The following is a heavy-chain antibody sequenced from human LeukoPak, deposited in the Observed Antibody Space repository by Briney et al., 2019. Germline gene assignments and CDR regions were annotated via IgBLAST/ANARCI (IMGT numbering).Heavy chain of an antibody. D-gene: IGHD6-19*01. J-gene: IGHJ6*03. Sequence: GGSLRLSCAASGFTFSSYGMHWVRQAPGKGLEWVAFIRYDGSNKYYADSVKGRFTISRDNSKNTLCLQMNSLRAEDTAVYYCAKGLGYYYYYYMDVWGKGTTVTVSS. CDR2: IRYDGSNK. V-gene: IGHV3-30*02. CDR1: GFTFSSYG. CDR3: AKGLGYYYYYYMDV.